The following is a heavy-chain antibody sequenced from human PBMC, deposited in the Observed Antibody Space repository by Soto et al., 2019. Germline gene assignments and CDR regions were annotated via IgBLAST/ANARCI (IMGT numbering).Heavy chain of an antibody. CDR3: AHRTILTTLEP. CDR1: GFSLSTGGVG. CDR2: IYWDDDK. J-gene: IGHJ5*02. D-gene: IGHD4-17*01. Sequence: QITLKESGPTLVKPTETLTLTCTFSGFSLSTGGVGVGWIRQPPGKALEWLALIYWDDDKRYSPSLKNRLTIAKDSSNNQVVLTIPIMEPEDTAKYYLAHRTILTTLEPCREGTLGTV. V-gene: IGHV2-5*02.